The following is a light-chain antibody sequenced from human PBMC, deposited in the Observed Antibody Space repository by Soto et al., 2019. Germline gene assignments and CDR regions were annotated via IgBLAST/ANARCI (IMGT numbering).Light chain of an antibody. J-gene: IGKJ1*01. Sequence: IQLTQSPPFLSASIGDRVTITCRASQGISTYLAWYQQKPGKAPKSLIYGASTLQSGVPSRFSGAGSGTEFTLTISSLQPEDFATYYCQELNSYPRTFGPGTKVDIK. V-gene: IGKV1-9*01. CDR2: GAS. CDR1: QGISTY. CDR3: QELNSYPRT.